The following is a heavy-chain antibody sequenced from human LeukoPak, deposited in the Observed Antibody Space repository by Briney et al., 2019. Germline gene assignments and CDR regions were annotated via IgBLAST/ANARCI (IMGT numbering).Heavy chain of an antibody. CDR1: SGSISTSNYY. D-gene: IGHD3-10*01. CDR2: IFYSGST. CDR3: ARHYSSGSPRGP. Sequence: SETLSLTCTVSSGSISTSNYYWGWVRQPPGKALEWIGNIFYSGSTYYSPSLKSRVTISLDTSRNQFSLKLNSVTAADTAFYYCARHYSSGSPRGPWGQGIQVIVSS. V-gene: IGHV4-39*01. J-gene: IGHJ4*02.